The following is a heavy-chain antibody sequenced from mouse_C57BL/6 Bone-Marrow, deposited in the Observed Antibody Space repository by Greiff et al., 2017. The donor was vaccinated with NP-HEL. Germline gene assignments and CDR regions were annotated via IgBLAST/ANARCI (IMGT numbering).Heavy chain of an antibody. CDR3: ARHDYSNYGFDY. J-gene: IGHJ2*01. D-gene: IGHD2-5*01. V-gene: IGHV5-12*01. CDR1: GFTFSDYY. CDR2: ISNGGGST. Sequence: EVQLVESGGGLVQPGGSLKLSCAASGFTFSDYYMYWVRQTPEKRLEWVAYISNGGGSTYYPDTVKGRFTISRDNAKNTLYLQMSRLKSEDTAMYYCARHDYSNYGFDYWGQGTTLTVSS.